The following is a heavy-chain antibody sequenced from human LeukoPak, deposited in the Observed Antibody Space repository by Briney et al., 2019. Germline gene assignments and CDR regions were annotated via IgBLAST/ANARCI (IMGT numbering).Heavy chain of an antibody. CDR2: ISTSSTYT. CDR1: GFTFSDYY. D-gene: IGHD1-1*01. CDR3: ARAITTTAPFDY. Sequence: GGSLRLSCTASGFTFSDYYMSWIRQAPGKGLEWVSYISTSSTYTNYADSAKGRFTISRDNAKNSLFLQMNSLRAEDTAVYYCARAITTTAPFDYWGQGTLVTVSS. J-gene: IGHJ4*02. V-gene: IGHV3-11*06.